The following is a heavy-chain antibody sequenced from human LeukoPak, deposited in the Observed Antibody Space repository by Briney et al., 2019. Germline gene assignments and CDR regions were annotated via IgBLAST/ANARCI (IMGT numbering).Heavy chain of an antibody. Sequence: ASVKVSCKASGYTLSQYAMHWVRQAPGQRPEWMGWINSGNSNTKYDQKFQGRVTITRDTSANTAYMGLSSLRSEDTAVYYCAREQWLGSFYYYYYGLDVWGQGTTVTVSS. CDR2: INSGNSNT. CDR3: AREQWLGSFYYYYYGLDV. J-gene: IGHJ6*02. V-gene: IGHV1-3*04. D-gene: IGHD6-19*01. CDR1: GYTLSQYA.